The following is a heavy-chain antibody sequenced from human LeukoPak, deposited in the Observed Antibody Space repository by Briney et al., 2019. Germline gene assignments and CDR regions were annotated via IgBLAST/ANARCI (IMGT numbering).Heavy chain of an antibody. CDR1: GGSVTTYY. V-gene: IGHV4-59*02. J-gene: IGHJ4*02. D-gene: IGHD2-2*02. CDR2: IYDSGST. Sequence: KSSETLSLTCTVSGGSVTTYYWSWIRQPPGKGLGWIGYIYDSGSTNYNPSLKSRVTISEDTSKRQFSLKLRSVTAADTAVYYCARVVGRYCSSTSCYIDYWGQGTLVTVSS. CDR3: ARVVGRYCSSTSCYIDY.